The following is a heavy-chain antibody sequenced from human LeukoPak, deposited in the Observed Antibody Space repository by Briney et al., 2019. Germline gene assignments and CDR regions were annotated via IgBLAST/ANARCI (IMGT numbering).Heavy chain of an antibody. CDR3: ARGIRGVLKYIDS. CDR1: GFVFSRFS. D-gene: IGHD3-10*01. CDR2: NSSKSEYK. V-gene: IGHV3-21*01. J-gene: IGHJ4*02. Sequence: GGSLRLSCEAAGFVFSRFSVVWVRQAPGKGLEWGSPNSSKSEYKYHADSVRGRFTISRDNAKNSVYLQMDSLRAEDKAVYFRARGIRGVLKYIDSRGQGTLVTVSS.